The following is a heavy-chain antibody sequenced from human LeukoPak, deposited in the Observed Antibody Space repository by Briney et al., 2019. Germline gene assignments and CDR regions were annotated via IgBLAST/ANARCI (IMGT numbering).Heavy chain of an antibody. CDR3: ATGGLMVRGVIIPLDY. CDR2: FDPEDGET. D-gene: IGHD3-10*01. J-gene: IGHJ4*02. V-gene: IGHV1-24*01. Sequence: ASVKVSCKVSGYTLTELSMHWVRQAPGKGLEWMGGFDPEDGETIYAQKFQGRVTMTEDTSTDTAYMELSSLRSEDTAVYYCATGGLMVRGVIIPLDYWGQGTLVTVSS. CDR1: GYTLTELS.